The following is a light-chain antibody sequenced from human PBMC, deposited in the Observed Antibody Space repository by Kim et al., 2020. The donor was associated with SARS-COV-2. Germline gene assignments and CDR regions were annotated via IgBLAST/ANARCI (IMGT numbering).Light chain of an antibody. CDR2: DAS. V-gene: IGKV3-15*01. Sequence: EIVMTQSPATLSLSPGERATLSCRASQNISSNLAWYQQKPGQAPRVLIYDASARATGIPARFSGSGSGTDFTLTISNVQSEDFAVYYCQQYAYWRAFGQGTRLEIK. J-gene: IGKJ5*01. CDR1: QNISSN. CDR3: QQYAYWRA.